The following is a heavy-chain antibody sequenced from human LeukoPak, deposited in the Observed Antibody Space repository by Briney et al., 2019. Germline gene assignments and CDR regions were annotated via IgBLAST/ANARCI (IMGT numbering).Heavy chain of an antibody. V-gene: IGHV3-23*01. Sequence: PGASLRLSCAASGFTFNNYAMTWVRQAPGKGLEWVSTVSSSGASTYYADSVKGRFTVSRDNSKNTLYLQMSSLRAEDTAVYYCAKDSGGYTYIFDHWGQGTLVTVSS. CDR3: AKDSGGYTYIFDH. CDR2: VSSSGAST. J-gene: IGHJ4*02. CDR1: GFTFNNYA. D-gene: IGHD5-18*01.